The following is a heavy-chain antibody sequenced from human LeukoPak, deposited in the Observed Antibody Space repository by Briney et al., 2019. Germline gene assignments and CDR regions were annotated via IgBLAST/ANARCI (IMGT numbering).Heavy chain of an antibody. CDR2: IQYDVSNK. D-gene: IGHD4-11*01. J-gene: IGHJ5*02. V-gene: IGHV3-30*02. CDR1: GFTFNNYG. Sequence: TGGSLRLSCAASGFTFNNYGMHWVRQAPGKGLEWVAFIQYDVSNKYCADSVKGRFTISRDNSKNTLYLQMNSLRAEDTAVYYCARHDYSNYVGWFDPWGQGTLVSVSS. CDR3: ARHDYSNYVGWFDP.